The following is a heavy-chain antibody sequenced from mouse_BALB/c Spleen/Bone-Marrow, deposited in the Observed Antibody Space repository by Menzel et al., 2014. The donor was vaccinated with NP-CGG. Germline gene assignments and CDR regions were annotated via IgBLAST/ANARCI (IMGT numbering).Heavy chain of an antibody. CDR1: GYASSSYW. V-gene: IGHV1-80*01. Sequence: QVQLQQSGAELVRPGSSVKISCKASGYASSSYWMYWVKQRPGQGLEWIGQIYPGDGDTNYNGKFKGKATLTADKSSSTAYMQLSSLTSEDSAVYFCARSRGYYVDYWGQGTTLTVSS. J-gene: IGHJ2*01. CDR2: IYPGDGDT. CDR3: ARSRGYYVDY.